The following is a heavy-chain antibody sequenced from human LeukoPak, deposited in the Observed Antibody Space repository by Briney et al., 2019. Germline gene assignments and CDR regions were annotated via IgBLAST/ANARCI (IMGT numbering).Heavy chain of an antibody. V-gene: IGHV3-23*01. Sequence: GGALRLSCAASGVTFSSDAMSWVRQAPGEGLEWVSAISGSVGSTYYADSPRGRGTISRENSKNTLYPQMHSLRAEDTAVSYCAKSPRIAVAGGYSGQGALVTVSS. CDR3: AKSPRIAVAGGY. D-gene: IGHD6-19*01. J-gene: IGHJ4*02. CDR2: ISGSVGST. CDR1: GVTFSSDA.